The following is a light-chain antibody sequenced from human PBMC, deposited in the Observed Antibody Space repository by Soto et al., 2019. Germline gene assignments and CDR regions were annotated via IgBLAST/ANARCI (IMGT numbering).Light chain of an antibody. CDR1: SSDVGGYNY. CDR3: SSYTTSNTRQIV. CDR2: DVT. V-gene: IGLV2-14*03. Sequence: QSALTQPASVSGSPGQSITISCTGTSSDVGGYNYVSWYQHHPGKAPKPIIYDVTNRPSGVSNPFSGSKSGNTASLTISGLQPEDEADYYCSSYTTSNTRQIVFGTGTKLTVL. J-gene: IGLJ1*01.